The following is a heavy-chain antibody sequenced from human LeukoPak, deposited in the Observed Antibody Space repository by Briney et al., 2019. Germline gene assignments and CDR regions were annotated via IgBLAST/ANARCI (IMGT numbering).Heavy chain of an antibody. D-gene: IGHD6-25*01. CDR1: GGSISSSSYY. J-gene: IGHJ2*01. CDR2: IYYSGST. V-gene: IGHV4-39*07. Sequence: SETLSLTCTVSGGSISSSSYYWGWIRQPPGKGLEWIGSIYYSGSTYYNPSLKSRVTISVDTPKNQFSLKLSSVTAADTAVYYCAREERLQGYWYFDLWGRGTLVTVSS. CDR3: AREERLQGYWYFDL.